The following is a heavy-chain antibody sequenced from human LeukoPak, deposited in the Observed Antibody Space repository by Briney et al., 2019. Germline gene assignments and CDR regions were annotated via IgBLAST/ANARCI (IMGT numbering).Heavy chain of an antibody. CDR1: GFTFSNYW. V-gene: IGHV3-7*03. Sequence: PGGSLRLSCAASGFTFSNYWMNWVRQAPGKGLEWVANIKYDGSETYYMDSVTGRFTISRDNAKNSLYLQMNSLRAEDTAVYYCARVKTPRDVWGQGTTVTVSS. CDR3: ARVKTPRDV. J-gene: IGHJ6*02. CDR2: IKYDGSET.